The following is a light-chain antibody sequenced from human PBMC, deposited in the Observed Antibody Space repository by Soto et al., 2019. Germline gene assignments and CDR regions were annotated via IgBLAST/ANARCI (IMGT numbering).Light chain of an antibody. V-gene: IGLV2-14*01. J-gene: IGLJ1*01. Sequence: QSVLTQPASVSGSPGQSITISCTGTSSDVGGYNYVSWYQQHPGKAPKLMIYEVSNRPSGVSSRFSGSKSGNTASLTISGLQAEDEADYYCTSYRSNNIYVFGTGTKVTVL. CDR2: EVS. CDR1: SSDVGGYNY. CDR3: TSYRSNNIYV.